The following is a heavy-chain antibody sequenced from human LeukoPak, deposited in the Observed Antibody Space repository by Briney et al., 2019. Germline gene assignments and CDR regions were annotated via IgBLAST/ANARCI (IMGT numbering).Heavy chain of an antibody. Sequence: GGSLRLSCAASGFTFGSYSMNWVRQAPGKGLEWVSSISSSSSYIYYADSVKGRFTISRDNAKNSLYLQMNSLRAEDTAVYYCARASWGDIAARFQYYYYMDVWGKGTTVTVSS. CDR1: GFTFGSYS. CDR2: ISSSSSYI. J-gene: IGHJ6*03. V-gene: IGHV3-21*01. CDR3: ARASWGDIAARFQYYYYMDV. D-gene: IGHD6-6*01.